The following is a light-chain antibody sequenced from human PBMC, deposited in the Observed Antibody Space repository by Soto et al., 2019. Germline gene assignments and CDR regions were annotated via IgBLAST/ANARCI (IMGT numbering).Light chain of an antibody. V-gene: IGLV2-14*01. Sequence: QSVLTQPASVSGSPGQSITISCTGTSSDVGGYNFVSWYQQHPGKAPKLMIYDVTSRPSGVSNRFSGSKSGNTASLTISGLQAEDEADYYCLSYSSSTSPYVLGTATKVTVL. CDR3: LSYSSSTSPYV. CDR1: SSDVGGYNF. J-gene: IGLJ1*01. CDR2: DVT.